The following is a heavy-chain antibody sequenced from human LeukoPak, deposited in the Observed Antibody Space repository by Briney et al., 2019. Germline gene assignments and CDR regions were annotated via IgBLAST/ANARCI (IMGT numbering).Heavy chain of an antibody. CDR2: IYYSGST. Sequence: SETLSLTCTVSGGSISSSSYYWGWIRQPPGKGLEWIGSIYYSGSTYYNPSLKSRVTISVDTSKNQFSLKLSSVTAADTAVYYCARGTSGSYHWNFDYWGQGTLVTVSS. CDR1: GGSISSSSYY. V-gene: IGHV4-39*01. J-gene: IGHJ4*02. D-gene: IGHD1-26*01. CDR3: ARGTSGSYHWNFDY.